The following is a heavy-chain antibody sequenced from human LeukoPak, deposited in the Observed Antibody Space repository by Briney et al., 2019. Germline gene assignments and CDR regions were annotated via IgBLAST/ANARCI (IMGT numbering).Heavy chain of an antibody. J-gene: IGHJ4*02. D-gene: IGHD6-19*01. CDR1: GYTFTSYG. CDR3: ARDRKRYSSGWYAVGY. Sequence: ASVKVSCKASGYTFTSYGISWVRQAPGQGLEWMGWISAYNGNTNYAQKLQGRVTMTTDTSTSTAYMELRSLRSDDTAVYYCARDRKRYSSGWYAVGYWGQGTLVTVSS. V-gene: IGHV1-18*01. CDR2: ISAYNGNT.